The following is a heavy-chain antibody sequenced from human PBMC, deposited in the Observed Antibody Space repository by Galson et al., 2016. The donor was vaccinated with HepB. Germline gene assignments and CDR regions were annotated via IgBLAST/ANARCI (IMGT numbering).Heavy chain of an antibody. CDR3: ARDIECQGGFYWYFDL. V-gene: IGHV4-31*03. Sequence: TLSLTCTVSGGSISSGGYYWTWIRQHPGKGLEWIGYIYKTGTTYHNPSLKSRVTMSVDTSKNQFSLKLSSVTAADTAGYFCARDIECQGGFYWYFDLWGRGILVTVSS. CDR1: GGSISSGGYY. CDR2: IYKTGTT. D-gene: IGHD5/OR15-5a*01. J-gene: IGHJ2*01.